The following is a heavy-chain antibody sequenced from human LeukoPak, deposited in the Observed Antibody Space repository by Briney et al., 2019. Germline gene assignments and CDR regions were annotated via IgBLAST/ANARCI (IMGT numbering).Heavy chain of an antibody. D-gene: IGHD3-22*01. J-gene: IGHJ4*02. CDR1: GGSISSGDYY. Sequence: SETLSLTCTVSGGSISSGDYYWSWIRQPPGKGLEWIGSIYYSGSTYYNPSLKSRVTISVDTSKNQFSLKLSSATAADTAVYYCARHGSDYYDWYYFDYWGQGTLVTVSS. CDR2: IYYSGST. V-gene: IGHV4-39*01. CDR3: ARHGSDYYDWYYFDY.